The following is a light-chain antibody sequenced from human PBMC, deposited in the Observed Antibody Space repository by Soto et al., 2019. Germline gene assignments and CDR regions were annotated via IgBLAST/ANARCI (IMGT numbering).Light chain of an antibody. Sequence: QSALTQPPSVSGSPGQSVTISCTGTSSDVGSYNRVSWYQQPPGTAPKVMIYEVSNRPSGVPDRFSGSKSDNTASLTISGLQAEDESEYYCSSYTTGDTLVFGSGTKVTV. CDR3: SSYTTGDTLV. CDR1: SSDVGSYNR. V-gene: IGLV2-18*02. J-gene: IGLJ1*01. CDR2: EVS.